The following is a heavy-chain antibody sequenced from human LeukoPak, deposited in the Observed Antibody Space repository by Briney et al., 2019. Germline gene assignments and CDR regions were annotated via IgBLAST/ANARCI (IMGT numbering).Heavy chain of an antibody. V-gene: IGHV5-51*01. Sequence: GESLKISCKGSGYYFNSYWIGRVRQMPGKGLEWMGIIYPGDSDTRYSPSFQGQDTISADKSISTAYLQWSSLKASDTAMYYCARQRGSYRSGIDYWGQGTLVTVSS. CDR2: IYPGDSDT. CDR3: ARQRGSYRSGIDY. J-gene: IGHJ4*02. D-gene: IGHD3-16*02. CDR1: GYYFNSYW.